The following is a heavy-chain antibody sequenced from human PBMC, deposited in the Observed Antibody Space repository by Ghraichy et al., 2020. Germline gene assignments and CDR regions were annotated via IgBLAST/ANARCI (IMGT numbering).Heavy chain of an antibody. J-gene: IGHJ5*02. D-gene: IGHD3-16*01. CDR1: GGSFSGYY. Sequence: SETLSLTCAVYGGSFSGYYWSWIRQPPGKGLEWIGEINHSGSTNYNPSLKSRVTISVDTSKNQFSLKLSSVTAADTAVYYCARPSPTYNWFDPWGQGTLVTVSS. V-gene: IGHV4-34*01. CDR2: INHSGST. CDR3: ARPSPTYNWFDP.